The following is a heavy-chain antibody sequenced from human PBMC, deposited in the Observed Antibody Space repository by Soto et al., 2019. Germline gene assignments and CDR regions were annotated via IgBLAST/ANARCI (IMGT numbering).Heavy chain of an antibody. J-gene: IGHJ6*02. CDR3: ARDRNYDYVWGSPPGGMDV. D-gene: IGHD3-16*01. CDR1: GYTFTGYY. V-gene: IGHV1-2*04. CDR2: INPNSGGT. Sequence: ASVKVSCKASGYTFTGYYMHWVRQAPGQGLEWMGWINPNSGGTNYAQKFQGWVTMTRDTSISTAYIELSRLRSDDTAVYYCARDRNYDYVWGSPPGGMDVWGQGTTVTVSS.